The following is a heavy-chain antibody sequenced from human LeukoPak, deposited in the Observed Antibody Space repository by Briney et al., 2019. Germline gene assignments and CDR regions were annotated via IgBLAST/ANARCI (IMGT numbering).Heavy chain of an antibody. D-gene: IGHD3-16*01. J-gene: IGHJ3*01. V-gene: IGHV3-53*01. CDR3: ARGYVSPDAFDV. CDR2: IHSGGST. CDR1: GFTVSSNY. Sequence: GGSLRLSCAASGFTVSSNYMSWVRQAPGKWREWVSVIHSGGSTYYADSVKGRFTFSRDNSKNTLYLQMNSLRAEDTAVYYCARGYVSPDAFDVWGQGTMVTVSS.